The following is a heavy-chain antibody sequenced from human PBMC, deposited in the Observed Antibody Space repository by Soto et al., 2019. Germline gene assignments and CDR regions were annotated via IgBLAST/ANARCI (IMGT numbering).Heavy chain of an antibody. CDR3: ARVGYSGYDQAAAGTNYYYGMDV. J-gene: IGHJ6*02. D-gene: IGHD5-12*01. CDR1: GGSISSGGYY. Sequence: SETLSLTCTVSGGSISSGGYYWSWIRQHPGKGLEWIGYIYYSGSTYYNPSPKSRVTISVDTSKNQFSLKLSSVTAADTAVYYCARVGYSGYDQAAAGTNYYYGMDVWGQGTTVTVSS. CDR2: IYYSGST. V-gene: IGHV4-31*03.